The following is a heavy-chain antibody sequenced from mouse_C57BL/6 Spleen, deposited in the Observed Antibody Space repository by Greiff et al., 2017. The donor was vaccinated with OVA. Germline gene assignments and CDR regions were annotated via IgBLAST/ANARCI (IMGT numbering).Heavy chain of an antibody. Sequence: QVHVKQSGAELMKPGASVKLSCKATGYTFTGYWIEWVNQRPGHGLEWIGEILPGSGSTNYNEKFKGKATFTSYKSSNTAYMQLNILTTEDSAIYYCSRITTLVANYFDYWGQGTTLTVSS. V-gene: IGHV1-9*01. D-gene: IGHD1-1*01. J-gene: IGHJ2*01. CDR2: ILPGSGST. CDR1: GYTFTGYW. CDR3: SRITTLVANYFDY.